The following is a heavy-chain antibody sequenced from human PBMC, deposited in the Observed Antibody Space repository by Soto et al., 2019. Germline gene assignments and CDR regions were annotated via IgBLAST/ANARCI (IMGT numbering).Heavy chain of an antibody. J-gene: IGHJ5*02. Sequence: ASVKVSCKASGYTFTSYGMSWVRRAPGQGLEWMGWISAYNGNTNYAQKLQGRVTMTTDTSTSTAYMELRSLRSDDTAVYYCARDLRVYSSSSWENWFDPWGQGTLVTVSS. CDR1: GYTFTSYG. D-gene: IGHD6-6*01. CDR3: ARDLRVYSSSSWENWFDP. CDR2: ISAYNGNT. V-gene: IGHV1-18*04.